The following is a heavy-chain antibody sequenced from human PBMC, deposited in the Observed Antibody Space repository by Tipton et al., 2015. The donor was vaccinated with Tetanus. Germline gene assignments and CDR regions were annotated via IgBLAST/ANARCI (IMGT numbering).Heavy chain of an antibody. Sequence: SLRLSCAASGFTFSSYSMNWVRQAPGKGLEWVSSISSSSSYIYYADSVKGRFTISRDNAKNSLYLQMNSLRAEDTAVYYCASPGDYGDYVGFDYWGQGTLVTVSS. CDR3: ASPGDYGDYVGFDY. J-gene: IGHJ4*02. CDR2: ISSSSSYI. V-gene: IGHV3-21*01. CDR1: GFTFSSYS. D-gene: IGHD4-17*01.